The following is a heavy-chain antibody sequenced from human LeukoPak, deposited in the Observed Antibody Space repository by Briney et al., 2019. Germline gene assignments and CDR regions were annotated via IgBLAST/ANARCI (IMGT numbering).Heavy chain of an antibody. D-gene: IGHD2-2*01. CDR2: ISSYNGNT. CDR1: GYTLPNYG. J-gene: IGHJ6*03. V-gene: IGHV1-18*01. CDR3: ATPAKGAYFYYYMDV. Sequence: ASVKVSCKASGYTLPNYGFTWVRQAPGQGLEWMGWISSYNGNTQYAQNFQGRLTLTTDTSTNTAYMDLRSLRSNDTAVYYCATPAKGAYFYYYMDVWGAGTTVTVSS.